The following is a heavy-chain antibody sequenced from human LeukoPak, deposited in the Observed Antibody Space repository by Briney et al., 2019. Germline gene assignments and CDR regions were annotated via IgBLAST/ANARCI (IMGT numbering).Heavy chain of an antibody. D-gene: IGHD6-13*01. J-gene: IGHJ4*02. Sequence: TGRSLRLSCAASGFTFSSYAMHWVRQAPGKGLEWVAVISYDGSNKYYADSVKGRFTISRDNSKNTLYLKMNSLRAEDTAVYYCAKDVGAAGTRFDYWGQGTLVTVSS. V-gene: IGHV3-30*04. CDR2: ISYDGSNK. CDR1: GFTFSSYA. CDR3: AKDVGAAGTRFDY.